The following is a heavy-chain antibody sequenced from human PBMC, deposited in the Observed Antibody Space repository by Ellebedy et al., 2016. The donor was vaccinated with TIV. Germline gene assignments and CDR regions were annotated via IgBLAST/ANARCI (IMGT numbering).Heavy chain of an antibody. CDR2: IYYSGST. CDR1: GGSISSSSYY. V-gene: IGHV4-61*05. J-gene: IGHJ4*02. CDR3: ARLVAVTGTTDYFDY. Sequence: SETLSLTCTVSGGSISSSSYYWSWIRQPPGKGLEWIGYIYYSGSTNYNPSHKSRVSISVDTSKNQFSLNLSSVTAADTAVYYCARLVAVTGTTDYFDYWGQGTLATVSS. D-gene: IGHD1-7*01.